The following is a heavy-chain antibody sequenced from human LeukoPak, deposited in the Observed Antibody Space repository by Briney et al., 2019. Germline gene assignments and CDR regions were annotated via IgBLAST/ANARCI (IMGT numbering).Heavy chain of an antibody. D-gene: IGHD3-10*01. CDR2: IIPIFGTA. CDR1: GGTFSSYA. CDR3: ARVDVARGVFSWFDP. V-gene: IGHV1-69*01. Sequence: SVKVSCKASGGTFSSYAISWVRQAPGQGLEWMGGIIPIFGTANYAQKFQGRVTITADESTSTAYMELSSLRSEDTAVYYCARVDVARGVFSWFDPWGQGTLVTVSS. J-gene: IGHJ5*02.